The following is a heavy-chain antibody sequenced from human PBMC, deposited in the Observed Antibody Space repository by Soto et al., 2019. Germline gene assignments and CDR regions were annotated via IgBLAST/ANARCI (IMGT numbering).Heavy chain of an antibody. CDR1: GFTFSSYS. CDR3: ARDHGRDGYNDY. V-gene: IGHV3-21*01. D-gene: IGHD5-12*01. J-gene: IGHJ4*02. Sequence: PGGSLRVSCAASGFTFSSYSMNWVRQAPGKGLEWVSSISSSSSYIYYADSVKGRFTISRDNAKNSLYLQMNSLRAEDTAVYYCARDHGRDGYNDYWGQGTLVTVSS. CDR2: ISSSSSYI.